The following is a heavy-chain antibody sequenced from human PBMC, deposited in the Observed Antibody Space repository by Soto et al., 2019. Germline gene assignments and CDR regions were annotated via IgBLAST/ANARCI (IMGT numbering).Heavy chain of an antibody. Sequence: QVQLVQSGAEVEKPGSSVTVACTASGGTFGSYAFNWVRQAPGQGLEWMGGIIPMSGTTAYAQKFHGRLTTNADESTSTVYMELSSLRSEDTAIYYCARGGKDTSGHYKKYFEDWGQGTLVTVSS. J-gene: IGHJ4*02. CDR2: IIPMSGTT. CDR1: GGTFGSYA. V-gene: IGHV1-69*01. D-gene: IGHD3-22*01. CDR3: ARGGKDTSGHYKKYFED.